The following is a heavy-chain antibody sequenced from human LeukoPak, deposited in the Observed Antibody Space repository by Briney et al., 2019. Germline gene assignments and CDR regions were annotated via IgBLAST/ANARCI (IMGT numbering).Heavy chain of an antibody. CDR1: GGSISSGGYS. D-gene: IGHD3-10*01. CDR3: ARANLGYYYGSGSWGYFDY. CDR2: IYHSGST. Sequence: PSQTLSLTCAVSGGSISSGGYSWSWIRQPPGKGLEWIGYIYHSGSTYCNPSLKSRVTISVDRSKNQFSLKLSSVTAADTAVYYCARANLGYYYGSGSWGYFDYWGQGTLVTVSS. V-gene: IGHV4-30-2*01. J-gene: IGHJ4*02.